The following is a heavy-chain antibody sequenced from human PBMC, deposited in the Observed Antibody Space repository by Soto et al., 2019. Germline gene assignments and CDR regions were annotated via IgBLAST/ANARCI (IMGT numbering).Heavy chain of an antibody. CDR1: GYTFTSYY. Sequence: ASVKVSCKASGYTFTSYYMHWVRQAPGQGLEWMGIINPSGGSTSYAQKFQGRVTMTRDTSTSTVYMELSSLRSEDTAVYYRARAIAARPEGYYYYGMDVWGQGTTVTVSS. J-gene: IGHJ6*02. V-gene: IGHV1-46*01. D-gene: IGHD6-6*01. CDR2: INPSGGST. CDR3: ARAIAARPEGYYYYGMDV.